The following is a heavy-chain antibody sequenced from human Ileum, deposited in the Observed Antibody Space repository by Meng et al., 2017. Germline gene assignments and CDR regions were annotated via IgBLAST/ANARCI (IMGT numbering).Heavy chain of an antibody. CDR2: IHHSGST. J-gene: IGHJ4*02. Sequence: QGPLHESGPGLVEPSVTLSLTCAVPGGAISSTYWWTWVRQSAGKGLEWIGEIHHSGSTNYNPSLKSRVTISVDKSKNQFSLNLRSVTAADTAVYYCARIDYGGNGIEKYYFDYWGQGTLVTVSS. D-gene: IGHD4-23*01. CDR3: ARIDYGGNGIEKYYFDY. CDR1: GGAISSTYW. V-gene: IGHV4-4*02.